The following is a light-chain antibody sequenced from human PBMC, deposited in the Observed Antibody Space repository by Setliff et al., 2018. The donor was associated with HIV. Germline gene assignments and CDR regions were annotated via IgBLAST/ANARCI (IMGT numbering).Light chain of an antibody. J-gene: IGLJ2*01. CDR3: CSYAGRSTLV. Sequence: HSVLTQPASVSGSPGQSITISCTGTSSDVGSYNLVSWYQQHPGKAPKLMIYEVTKRPSGVSNRFSGSKSGNTASLTISGLQAEDEADFYCCSYAGRSTLVFGGGTKVTVL. CDR2: EVT. CDR1: SSDVGSYNL. V-gene: IGLV2-23*02.